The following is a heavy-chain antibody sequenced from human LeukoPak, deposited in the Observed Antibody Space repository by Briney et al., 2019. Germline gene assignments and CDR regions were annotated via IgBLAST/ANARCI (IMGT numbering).Heavy chain of an antibody. CDR3: ARDKVAYSSSWFYFDY. CDR1: GGSISSYY. V-gene: IGHV4-59*01. CDR2: IYYSGST. Sequence: PSETLSLTCTVSGGSISSYYWSWIRQPPGKGLEWIGYIYYSGSTNYNPSLKSRVTISVDTSRNQFSLKLSSVTAADTAVYYCARDKVAYSSSWFYFDYWGQGTLVTVSS. J-gene: IGHJ4*02. D-gene: IGHD6-13*01.